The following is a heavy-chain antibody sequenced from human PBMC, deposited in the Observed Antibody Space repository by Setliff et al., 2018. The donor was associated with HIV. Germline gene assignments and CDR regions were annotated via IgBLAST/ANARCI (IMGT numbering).Heavy chain of an antibody. D-gene: IGHD6-19*01. CDR2: IYYSGST. CDR1: GGSISSSSYY. Sequence: PSETLSLTCTVSGGSISSSSYYWGWIRQPPWKGLEWIGSIYYSGSTYYNPSLNSRVTISVDTSNNQFSPKLSAVTAADTAGYYCAREKRSGFSSGWTNWFDPWGQGTLVTVSS. CDR3: AREKRSGFSSGWTNWFDP. J-gene: IGHJ5*02. V-gene: IGHV4-39*07.